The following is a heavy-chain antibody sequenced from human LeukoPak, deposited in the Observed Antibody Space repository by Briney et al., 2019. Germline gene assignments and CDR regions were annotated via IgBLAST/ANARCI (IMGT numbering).Heavy chain of an antibody. V-gene: IGHV3-11*04. Sequence: GGSLGLSCAASGFTVSTNYMIWVRQAPGKGLEWVSYISSSGSTIYYADSVKGRFTISRDNAKNSLYLQMNSLRAEDTAVYYCARDYERRGSSSVDYWGQGTLVTVSS. J-gene: IGHJ4*02. CDR1: GFTVSTNY. CDR2: ISSSGSTI. CDR3: ARDYERRGSSSVDY. D-gene: IGHD6-13*01.